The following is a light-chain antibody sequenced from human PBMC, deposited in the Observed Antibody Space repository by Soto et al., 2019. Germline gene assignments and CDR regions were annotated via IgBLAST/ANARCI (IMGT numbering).Light chain of an antibody. V-gene: IGKV3-15*01. J-gene: IGKJ3*01. CDR3: QQYYNWPLT. CDR1: QGISNY. Sequence: MTQSPSSLSASVGDRVTITCRASQGISNYLAWYQHKPGQAPRLLIYGASTRATGIPARFSGSGSGTDFTLTISSLQSEDFAIYYCQQYYNWPLTFGPGTKVDIK. CDR2: GAS.